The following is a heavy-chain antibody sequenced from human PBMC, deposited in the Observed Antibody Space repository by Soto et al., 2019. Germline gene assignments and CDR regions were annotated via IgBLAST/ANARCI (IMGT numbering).Heavy chain of an antibody. Sequence: SETLSLTCAVYGGSFSGYYWSWIRQPPGKGLEWIEEINHSGSTNYNPSLKSRVTISVDTSKNQFSLKLSSVTAADTAVYYCARVYSSGWSREDYWGQGTLVTVSS. CDR1: GGSFSGYY. CDR3: ARVYSSGWSREDY. CDR2: INHSGST. J-gene: IGHJ4*02. V-gene: IGHV4-34*01. D-gene: IGHD6-19*01.